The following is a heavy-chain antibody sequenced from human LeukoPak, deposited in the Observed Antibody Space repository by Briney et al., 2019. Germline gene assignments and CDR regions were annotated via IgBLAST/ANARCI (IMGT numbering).Heavy chain of an antibody. D-gene: IGHD2-2*01. CDR3: AREGRSSGYQLPPLYYYYYMDV. CDR2: ISPGGSTI. J-gene: IGHJ6*03. V-gene: IGHV3-48*04. Sequence: GGSLRLSCAGSGFPFSSYGMNWVRQAPGKGLEWVSGISPGGSTIYYADSVKGRFTISRDNAKNSLYLQMNSLRAEDTAVYYCAREGRSSGYQLPPLYYYYYMDVWGKGTTVTISS. CDR1: GFPFSSYG.